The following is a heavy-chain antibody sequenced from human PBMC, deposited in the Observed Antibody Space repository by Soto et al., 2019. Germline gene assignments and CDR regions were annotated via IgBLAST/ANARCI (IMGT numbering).Heavy chain of an antibody. CDR3: AIEYSSSPPYYPIGY. CDR1: GGTFSSYS. V-gene: IGHV1-69*01. D-gene: IGHD6-6*01. Sequence: QVQLVQSGAEVKKPGSSVKVSCKASGGTFSSYSISWVRQAPGQGLEWMGGIIPIFGTANYAQRFQGRVTITADESTSTAYMELSSLRSEDTAVYYCAIEYSSSPPYYPIGYWGQGTLVTVSS. J-gene: IGHJ4*02. CDR2: IIPIFGTA.